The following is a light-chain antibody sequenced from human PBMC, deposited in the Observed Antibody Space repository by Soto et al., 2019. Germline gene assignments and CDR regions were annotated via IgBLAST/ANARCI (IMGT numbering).Light chain of an antibody. CDR3: QQIHSTSFYT. CDR1: QGIRND. CDR2: AAS. Sequence: MYHSPSALSASVGDRVTITCRASQGIRNDLGWYQQKPGKAPKLLIYAASSLQSGVPSRFSGSGSGTVFTLTINSLQPEDFATYYCQQIHSTSFYTSGQRTK. J-gene: IGKJ2*01. V-gene: IGKV1-6*01.